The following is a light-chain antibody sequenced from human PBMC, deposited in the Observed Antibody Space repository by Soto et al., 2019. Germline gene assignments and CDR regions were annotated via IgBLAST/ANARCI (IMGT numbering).Light chain of an antibody. CDR3: QQYNNWPSTWT. V-gene: IGKV3-15*01. Sequence: EIVMTQSPDTLSVSPGERATLSCRASQSVSSNLAWYQQKPGQAPRLLIYGASTRATGIPARFSGSGSGTEFTLTISSLQSEDFAVYYCQQYNNWPSTWTFGQGTKVEIK. J-gene: IGKJ1*01. CDR1: QSVSSN. CDR2: GAS.